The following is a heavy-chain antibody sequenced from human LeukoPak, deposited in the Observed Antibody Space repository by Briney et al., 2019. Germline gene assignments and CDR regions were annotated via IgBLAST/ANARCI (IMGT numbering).Heavy chain of an antibody. CDR3: ARGPLTMVRGVIITTRSYYFDY. Sequence: SETLSLTCTVSGGSISSSSYYWGWIRQPSGKGLEWIGSIYYSGSTYYNPSLKSRVTISVDTSKNQFSLKLSSVTAADTAVYYCARGPLTMVRGVIITTRSYYFDYWGQGTLVTVSS. CDR2: IYYSGST. CDR1: GGSISSSSYY. D-gene: IGHD3-10*01. V-gene: IGHV4-39*01. J-gene: IGHJ4*02.